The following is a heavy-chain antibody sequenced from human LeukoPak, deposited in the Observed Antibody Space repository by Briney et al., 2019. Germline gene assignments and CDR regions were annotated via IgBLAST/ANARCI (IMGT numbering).Heavy chain of an antibody. CDR1: GFTFSSYS. CDR2: ISSSSTI. V-gene: IGHV3-48*01. J-gene: IGHJ4*02. CDR3: ARDGWSGYYYFDY. D-gene: IGHD3-3*01. Sequence: GGSLRLSCAASGFTFSSYSMNWVRQAPGKGLEWVSYISSSSTIYYADSVKGRFTISRDNAKNSLYLQMNSLRAEDTAVYYCARDGWSGYYYFDYWGQGTLVTVSS.